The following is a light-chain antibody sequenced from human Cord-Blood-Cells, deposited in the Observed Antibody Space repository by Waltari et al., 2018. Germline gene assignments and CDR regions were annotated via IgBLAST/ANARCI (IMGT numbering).Light chain of an antibody. CDR2: AAS. CDR3: QQSYSTPYR. V-gene: IGKV1-39*01. J-gene: IGKJ2*03. Sequence: EIHMTESPSSLSESVGDRVTITCRASQSISSYLHWYQQKPEKAPKLLIYAASSWQSGVPSRFSGSGSGTDFTLTISSLQPEDFATYYCQQSYSTPYRFGQETKLEIK. CDR1: QSISSY.